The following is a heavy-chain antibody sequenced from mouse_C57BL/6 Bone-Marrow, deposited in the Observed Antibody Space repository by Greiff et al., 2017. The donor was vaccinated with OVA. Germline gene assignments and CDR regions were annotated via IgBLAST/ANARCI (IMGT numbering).Heavy chain of an antibody. J-gene: IGHJ2*01. CDR2: IHPNSGST. Sequence: QVQLQQPGAELVKPGASVKLSCKASGYTFTSYWMHWVKQRPGQGLEWIGMIHPNSGSTNYNEKFKSKATLTVDKSSSTAYMQLSSLTSEDSAVYYCARYLYGNYGYFDYWGQGTTLTVSS. D-gene: IGHD2-1*01. CDR3: ARYLYGNYGYFDY. V-gene: IGHV1-64*01. CDR1: GYTFTSYW.